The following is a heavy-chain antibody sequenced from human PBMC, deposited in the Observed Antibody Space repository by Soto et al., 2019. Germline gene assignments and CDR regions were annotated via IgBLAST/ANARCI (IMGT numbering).Heavy chain of an antibody. D-gene: IGHD1-26*01. J-gene: IGHJ5*02. Sequence: GASVKVSCKASGYSFTSYGFSWVRQATGQGLEWMGWMNPNSGNTGYAQKFQGRVTMTRNTSISTAYMELSSLRSEDTAVYYCARGFFSGGSYYGGPWFDPWGQGTLVTVSS. V-gene: IGHV1-8*01. CDR1: GYSFTSYG. CDR3: ARGFFSGGSYYGGPWFDP. CDR2: MNPNSGNT.